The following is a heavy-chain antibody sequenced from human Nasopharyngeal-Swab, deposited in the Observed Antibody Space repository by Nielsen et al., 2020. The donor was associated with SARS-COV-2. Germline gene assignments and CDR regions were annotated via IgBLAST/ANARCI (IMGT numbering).Heavy chain of an antibody. D-gene: IGHD1-26*01. CDR1: GGTFSSYA. CDR2: IIPILGIA. J-gene: IGHJ6*02. Sequence: SVQVSCKASGGTFSSYALSWVRQAPGQGLEWMGRIIPILGIANYAQKFQGRVTITADKSTSTAYMELSSLRSEDTAVYYCARAELRPNPYFYYYGMDVWGQGTTVTVSS. V-gene: IGHV1-69*04. CDR3: ARAELRPNPYFYYYGMDV.